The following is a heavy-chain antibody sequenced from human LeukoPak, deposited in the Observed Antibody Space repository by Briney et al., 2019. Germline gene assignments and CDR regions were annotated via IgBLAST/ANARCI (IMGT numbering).Heavy chain of an antibody. CDR1: GFTFSSYA. CDR2: ISGSGGST. D-gene: IGHD3-3*01. V-gene: IGHV3-23*01. J-gene: IGHJ4*02. Sequence: GGSLRLFCAASGFTFSSYAMSWVRQAPGKGLEWVSAISGSGGSTYYADSVKGRFTISRDNSKNTLYLQMNSLRAEDTAVYYCAKTEVLRFLEWLLFDYWGQGTLVTVSS. CDR3: AKTEVLRFLEWLLFDY.